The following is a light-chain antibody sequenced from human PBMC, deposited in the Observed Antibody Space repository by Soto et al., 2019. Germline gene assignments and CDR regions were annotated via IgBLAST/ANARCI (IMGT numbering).Light chain of an antibody. CDR3: LQANTFPWT. Sequence: DIQMTQSPSSASASVGDRVTITCRASHDISIWLAWYQQKPGKAPKLLIYAASGLQSGVPSRFSGSGSGTEFTLTISSLQAEDSATYYCLQANTFPWTFGQGTKVDIK. V-gene: IGKV1-12*01. CDR2: AAS. J-gene: IGKJ1*01. CDR1: HDISIW.